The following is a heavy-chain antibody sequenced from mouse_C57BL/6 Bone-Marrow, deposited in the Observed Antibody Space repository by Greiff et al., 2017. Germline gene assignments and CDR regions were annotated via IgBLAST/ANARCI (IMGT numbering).Heavy chain of an antibody. CDR1: GYAFSSSW. V-gene: IGHV1-82*01. CDR3: ASRLYYYAMDY. CDR2: IYPGDGDT. J-gene: IGHJ4*01. Sequence: VKPGASVKISCKASGYAFSSSWMNWVKQRPGKGLEWIGRIYPGDGDTNYNGKFKGKATLTADKSSSTAYMQLSSLTSEDSAVYFCASRLYYYAMDYWGQGTSVTVSS.